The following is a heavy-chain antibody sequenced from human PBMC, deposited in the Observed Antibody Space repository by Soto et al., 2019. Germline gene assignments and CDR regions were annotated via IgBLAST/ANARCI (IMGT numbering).Heavy chain of an antibody. Sequence: EVQLLESGGGLVQPGGSLTLSCSASGFTFRRYAMTWVRQAPGQRLEWVSMITNSILGTYYADSVKGRFTISRDNSKDTLYLELSSLRVEDTAVYYCAKDGGSGWRFDYWGQGTRVTVSS. CDR1: GFTFRRYA. V-gene: IGHV3-23*01. CDR3: AKDGGSGWRFDY. J-gene: IGHJ4*02. CDR2: ITNSILGT. D-gene: IGHD6-19*01.